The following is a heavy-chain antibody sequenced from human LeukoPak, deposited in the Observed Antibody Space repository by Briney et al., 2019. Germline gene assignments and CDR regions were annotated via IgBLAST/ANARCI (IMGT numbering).Heavy chain of an antibody. D-gene: IGHD3-22*01. CDR2: IYPSDSNT. CDR1: GYSFSNYW. V-gene: IGHV5-51*01. Sequence: GESLKISCKGSGYSFSNYWIAWVRQMPGEGLEWMGIIYPSDSNTRYSPSFQGQVTISGDKSISTVYLQWSSLKASDTAMFYCARLIPKYYYDTSGRGGYFDSWGQGTLVTVSS. CDR3: ARLIPKYYYDTSGRGGYFDS. J-gene: IGHJ4*02.